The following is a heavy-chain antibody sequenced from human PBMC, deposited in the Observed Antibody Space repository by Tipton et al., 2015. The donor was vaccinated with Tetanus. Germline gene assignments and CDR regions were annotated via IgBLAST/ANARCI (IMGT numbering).Heavy chain of an antibody. CDR1: GGSFSGYY. CDR2: INHSGST. V-gene: IGHV4-34*01. CDR3: ARGGTRGYSYGYTYDYYYYGMDV. D-gene: IGHD5-18*01. Sequence: TLSLTCAVYGGSFSGYYWSWIRQPPGKGLEWIGEINHSGSTNYNPSLKSRVTISVDTSKNHFSLKLSSVTAADTAVYYCARGGTRGYSYGYTYDYYYYGMDVWGQGTTVTVSS. J-gene: IGHJ6*02.